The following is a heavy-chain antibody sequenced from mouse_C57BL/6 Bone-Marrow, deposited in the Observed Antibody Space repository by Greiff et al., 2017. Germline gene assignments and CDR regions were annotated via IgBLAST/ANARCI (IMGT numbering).Heavy chain of an antibody. D-gene: IGHD1-1*01. J-gene: IGHJ3*01. CDR3: ARGSIYGCAY. CDR2: IDPSDSYT. CDR1: GYTFTSYW. V-gene: IGHV1-69*01. Sequence: QVQLQQPGAELVMPGASVKLSCKASGYTFTSYWMHWVKQRPGQGLEWIGEIDPSDSYTNYNQKFKGKSTLTVDKSSSTAYMQLSSLTSEDSAVYYCARGSIYGCAYWGQGTLVTGSA.